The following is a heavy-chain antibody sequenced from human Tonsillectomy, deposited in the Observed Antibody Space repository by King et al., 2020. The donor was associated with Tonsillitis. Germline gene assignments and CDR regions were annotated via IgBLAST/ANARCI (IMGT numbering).Heavy chain of an antibody. V-gene: IGHV1-2*02. CDR2: SNPNSGGT. J-gene: IGHJ4*02. Sequence: QLVQSGAEVKKPGASVKVSCKASGYIFTDDYMHWVRQAPGQGLEWRGWSNPNSGGTNYAQKCQGRVTMTRDTSISTTYMELSRLRSDDTAVFYCATYNVEVAGFDYWGQGTLVTVSS. CDR3: ATYNVEVAGFDY. D-gene: IGHD6-19*01. CDR1: GYIFTDDY.